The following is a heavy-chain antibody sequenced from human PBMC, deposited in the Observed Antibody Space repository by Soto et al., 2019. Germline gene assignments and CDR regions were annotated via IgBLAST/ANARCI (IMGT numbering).Heavy chain of an antibody. D-gene: IGHD6-6*01. J-gene: IGHJ4*02. CDR1: GFTFSSYG. CDR2: ISYDGSNK. Sequence: QVQLVESGGGVVQPGRSLRLSCAASGFTFSSYGMHWVRQAPGKGLEWVAVISYDGSNKYYADSVKGRFTISRDNSKNTLYLQMNSLRAEDTAVYYCAKDWDDSSSFDYWGQGTLVTVSS. CDR3: AKDWDDSSSFDY. V-gene: IGHV3-30*18.